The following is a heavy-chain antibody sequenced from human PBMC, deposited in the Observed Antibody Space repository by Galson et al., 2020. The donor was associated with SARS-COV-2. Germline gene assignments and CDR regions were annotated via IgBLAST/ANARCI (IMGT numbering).Heavy chain of an antibody. CDR2: ISYDGSNK. J-gene: IGHJ5*02. CDR1: GFTFSSYA. Sequence: GGSLRLSCAASGFTFSSYAMHWVRQAPGKGLEWVAVISYDGSNKYYADSVKGRFTISRDNSKNTLYLQMNSLRAEDTAVYYCARDRLDSSGSTSFDPWGQGTLVTVSS. CDR3: ARDRLDSSGSTSFDP. V-gene: IGHV3-30-3*01. D-gene: IGHD6-19*01.